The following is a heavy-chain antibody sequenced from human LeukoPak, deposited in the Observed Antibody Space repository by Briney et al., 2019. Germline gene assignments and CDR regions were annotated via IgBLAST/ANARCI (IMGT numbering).Heavy chain of an antibody. V-gene: IGHV3-7*01. D-gene: IGHD2-15*01. CDR1: GFTFSTYW. CDR2: IRQDGSEK. CDR3: AREVGTCSGGTCYFRFDY. J-gene: IGHJ4*02. Sequence: GGSLRLSCAASGFTFSTYWMSWVRQAPGKGLEWVANIRQDGSEKYYVDSVKGRFTISRDNAKNSLYLQMNSLRAEDTAVYYCAREVGTCSGGTCYFRFDYWGQGTLVTVSS.